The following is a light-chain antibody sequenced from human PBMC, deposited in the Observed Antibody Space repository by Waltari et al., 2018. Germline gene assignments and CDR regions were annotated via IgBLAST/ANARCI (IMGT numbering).Light chain of an antibody. Sequence: DIQMTQSPSTLSASIGDRVTITCRASQTINDWLACYHQKPGRAPKLLIYKASDLESGLPSRFSGSCSWTEFPLTISSLHPDDFATYYCQQYSSFPLIFGPGTRVEIK. V-gene: IGKV1-5*03. CDR1: QTINDW. CDR3: QQYSSFPLI. J-gene: IGKJ3*01. CDR2: KAS.